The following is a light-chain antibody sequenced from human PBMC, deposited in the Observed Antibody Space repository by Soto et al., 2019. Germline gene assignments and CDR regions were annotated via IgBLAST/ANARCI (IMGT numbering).Light chain of an antibody. V-gene: IGKV1-5*01. CDR1: QSITTW. J-gene: IGKJ4*01. Sequence: DIQMTQSPSTLSASVGDRVTITCRASQSITTWLAWYQQKPGKAPNLLIYDASSLESGVPSRFSGSGFGTEFSLTISSLQPDDFATYYCQQSYSTPLTFGGGTKVEIK. CDR3: QQSYSTPLT. CDR2: DAS.